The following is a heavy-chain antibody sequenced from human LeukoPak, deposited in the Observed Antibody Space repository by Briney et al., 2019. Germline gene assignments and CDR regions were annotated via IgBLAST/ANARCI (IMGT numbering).Heavy chain of an antibody. CDR1: GFTFDDYT. V-gene: IGHV3-43*01. D-gene: IGHD5-12*01. CDR3: AKDRYSGYDFYPDY. CDR2: ISWDGGST. J-gene: IGHJ4*02. Sequence: PGGSLRLSCAASGFTFDDYTMHWVRQAPGKGLEWVSLISWDGGSTYYADSVKGRFTISRDNSKNSLYLQMNSLRTEDTALYYCAKDRYSGYDFYPDYWGQGTLVTVSS.